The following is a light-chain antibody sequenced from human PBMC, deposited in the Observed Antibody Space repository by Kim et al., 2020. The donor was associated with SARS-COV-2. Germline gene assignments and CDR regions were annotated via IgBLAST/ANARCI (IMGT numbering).Light chain of an antibody. CDR3: SSYTSSSTWV. V-gene: IGLV2-14*03. CDR1: SSDVGGYKC. J-gene: IGLJ3*02. CDR2: DVS. Sequence: GQSITISCTGTSSDVGGYKCVSWYQQHPGKAPKLMIYDVSNRPSGVSNRFSGSKSGNTASLTISGLQAEDEADYYCSSYTSSSTWVFGGGTQLTVL.